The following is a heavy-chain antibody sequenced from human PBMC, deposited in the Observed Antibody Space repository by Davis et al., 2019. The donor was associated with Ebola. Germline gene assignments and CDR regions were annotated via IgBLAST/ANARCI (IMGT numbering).Heavy chain of an antibody. CDR3: ARREGGGLRFLEWLNWFDP. CDR1: GGSISSYY. V-gene: IGHV4-59*08. Sequence: SETLSLTCTVSGGSISSYYWSWIRQPPGKGLEWIGYIYYSGSTNYNPSLKSRVTISVDTSKNHFSLKLSSVTAADTAVYYCARREGGGLRFLEWLNWFDPWGQGTLVTVSS. J-gene: IGHJ5*02. CDR2: IYYSGST. D-gene: IGHD3-3*01.